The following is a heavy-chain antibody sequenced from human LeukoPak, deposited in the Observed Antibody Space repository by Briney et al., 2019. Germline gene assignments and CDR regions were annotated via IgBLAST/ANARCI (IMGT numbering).Heavy chain of an antibody. Sequence: GGSLRLSCVASGFTFSGYDMNWVRQAPGKGLEWVSSISSSSSYMYYADSVKGRFTISRDNAKNSLYLQMNSLRAEVTAVYYCARVDYGDYAGEDYWGQGTLVTVSS. CDR2: ISSSSSYM. CDR3: ARVDYGDYAGEDY. CDR1: GFTFSGYD. D-gene: IGHD4-17*01. J-gene: IGHJ4*02. V-gene: IGHV3-21*01.